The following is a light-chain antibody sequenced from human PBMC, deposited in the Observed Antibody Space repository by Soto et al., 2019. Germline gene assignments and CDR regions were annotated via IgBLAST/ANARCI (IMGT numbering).Light chain of an antibody. CDR3: QHRANWPLT. Sequence: EIVLTQSPATQSLSPGDRATLSCRASQSVSSYLAWYQQRPGQAPRLLIYDASNRATGVPARFSGSGSGTDFTLTISSLAPEDFAVYYCQHRANWPLTFGGGTKLEIK. CDR1: QSVSSY. V-gene: IGKV3-11*01. CDR2: DAS. J-gene: IGKJ4*01.